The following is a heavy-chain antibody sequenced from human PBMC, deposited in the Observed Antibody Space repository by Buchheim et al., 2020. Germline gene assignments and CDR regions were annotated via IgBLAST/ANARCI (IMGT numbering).Heavy chain of an antibody. CDR2: ITGSGGST. V-gene: IGHV3-23*01. D-gene: IGHD2-2*01. Sequence: EVQLLESGGDLVQPGGSLRLSCAASGFTFSTYAMSWVRQAPGNGLEWVSAITGSGGSTYYADSVKGRFTLSRDNSKNKLYLQMNSLRAEDTAIYYCAKGGYCNSASCPPDYWGQGTL. J-gene: IGHJ4*02. CDR1: GFTFSTYA. CDR3: AKGGYCNSASCPPDY.